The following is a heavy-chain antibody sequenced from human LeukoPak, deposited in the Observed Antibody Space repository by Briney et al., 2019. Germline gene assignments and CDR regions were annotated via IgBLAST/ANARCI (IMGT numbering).Heavy chain of an antibody. CDR2: IYHSGST. J-gene: IGHJ4*02. CDR1: GYSISSGHY. V-gene: IGHV4-38-2*02. D-gene: IGHD3-22*01. CDR3: ARDFDYYDSSGQGCDY. Sequence: SETLSLTCSVSGYSISSGHYWGWIRQPPGKRLEWIGSIYHSGSTYYNPSLKSRVTISVDTSKNQFSLKLSSVTAADTAVYYCARDFDYYDSSGQGCDYWGQGTLVTVSS.